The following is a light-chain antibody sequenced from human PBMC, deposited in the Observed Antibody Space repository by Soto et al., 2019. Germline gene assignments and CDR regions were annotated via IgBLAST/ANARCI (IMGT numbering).Light chain of an antibody. CDR3: SSYAGTNHVV. V-gene: IGLV2-8*01. CDR2: EVS. J-gene: IGLJ2*01. Sequence: QSALTQPPSASGSPGQSVTISCTGTSSDVGGYNYVSWYQQYPGTAPKLMIYEVSKRPSGVPDRFSGSKSGNTASLTVSGLQAEDEADYYCSSYAGTNHVVFGGGTKLTVL. CDR1: SSDVGGYNY.